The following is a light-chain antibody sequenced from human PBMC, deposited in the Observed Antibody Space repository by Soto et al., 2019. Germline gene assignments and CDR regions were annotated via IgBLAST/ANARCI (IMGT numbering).Light chain of an antibody. Sequence: QSVLTQPPSASGSPGQSVTISCTGTSSDVGGYDYVSWYQQHPGKAPKLMIYEVDKRPSGVPDRFSGSKSDNTASLTVSGLQTDDEADYYCSSYAGSNILFGTGTKVTAL. CDR1: SSDVGGYDY. J-gene: IGLJ1*01. CDR2: EVD. V-gene: IGLV2-8*01. CDR3: SSYAGSNIL.